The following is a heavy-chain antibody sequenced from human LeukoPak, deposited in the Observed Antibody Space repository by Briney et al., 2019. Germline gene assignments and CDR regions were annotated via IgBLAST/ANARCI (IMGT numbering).Heavy chain of an antibody. J-gene: IGHJ4*02. Sequence: GGSLRLSCAASGFTFSSYEMNWVRQAPGKGLEWVSYISSSGSTIYYADSLKGRFTISRDNAKNSLYLQMNSLRAEGTAVYYCARYPGDYGKRDWGQGTLVTVSS. CDR3: ARYPGDYGKRD. D-gene: IGHD4-17*01. CDR1: GFTFSSYE. V-gene: IGHV3-48*03. CDR2: ISSSGSTI.